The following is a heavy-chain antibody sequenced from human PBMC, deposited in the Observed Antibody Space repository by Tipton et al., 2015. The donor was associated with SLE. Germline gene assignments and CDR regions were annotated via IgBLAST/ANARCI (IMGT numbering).Heavy chain of an antibody. CDR2: IWFDGTNK. D-gene: IGHD3-16*01. Sequence: SLRLSCAASGFTFSSYGMHWVRQAPGKGLEWVAVIWFDGTNKYYADSVKGRLTISRDNSKNTLYLQMNSLRAEDTAVYYCGRDGGANPDYYYYMDVWGKRTTVTVSS. J-gene: IGHJ6*03. CDR3: GRDGGANPDYYYYMDV. CDR1: GFTFSSYG. V-gene: IGHV3-33*01.